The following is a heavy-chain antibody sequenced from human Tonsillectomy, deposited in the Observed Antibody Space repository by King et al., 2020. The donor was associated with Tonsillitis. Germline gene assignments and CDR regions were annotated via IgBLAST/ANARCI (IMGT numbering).Heavy chain of an antibody. V-gene: IGHV2-70*16. CDR3: ARIFDGRGVY. CDR1: GFSLSTGGMC. Sequence: VTLKESGPVLVKPTQTLTLTYTFSGFSLSTGGMCVSWIRQPPGKALEWLARIDWDDDKYYNTSLKTRLTVSKDTSKNQVVLTMTNMDPVDTATYYCARIFDGRGVYWGQGTLVTVSS. J-gene: IGHJ4*02. D-gene: IGHD3-10*01. CDR2: IDWDDDK.